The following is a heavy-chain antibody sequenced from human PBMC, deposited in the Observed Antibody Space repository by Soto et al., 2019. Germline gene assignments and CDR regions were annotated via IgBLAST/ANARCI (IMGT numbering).Heavy chain of an antibody. CDR1: GFTFSSYS. D-gene: IGHD2-2*01. V-gene: IGHV3-21*01. Sequence: EVQLVESGGGLVKPGGSLRLSCAASGFTFSSYSMNWVRQAPGKGLEWVSSISSSSSYIYYADSVKGRFTISRDNAKNSLYLQMNSLRAEDTAVYYCARGKYQLLSDWFDPWGQGTLVTVSS. CDR3: ARGKYQLLSDWFDP. J-gene: IGHJ5*02. CDR2: ISSSSSYI.